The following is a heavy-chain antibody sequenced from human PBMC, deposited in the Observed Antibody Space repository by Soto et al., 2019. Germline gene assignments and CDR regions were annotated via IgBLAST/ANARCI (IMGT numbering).Heavy chain of an antibody. CDR1: VCSFSSYA. CDR3: ATELPINRRALDNWFDP. Sequence: PWRSLRLSWSAAVCSFSSYAMSWFRQAPGKGREWVSAISGSGGSTSYADSVKGRFSISRDNSKNTLYLQMNSLRAEDTAVYYCATELPINRRALDNWFDPCRQRPLVTVSS. CDR2: ISGSGGST. J-gene: IGHJ5*02. V-gene: IGHV3-23*01. D-gene: IGHD1-7*01.